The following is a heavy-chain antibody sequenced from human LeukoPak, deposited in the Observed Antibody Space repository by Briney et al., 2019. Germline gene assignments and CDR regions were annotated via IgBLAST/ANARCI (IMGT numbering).Heavy chain of an antibody. J-gene: IGHJ6*04. CDR2: IKSKTDGGTT. V-gene: IGHV3-15*01. Sequence: GGSLRLSCAASGFTFSNAWMSWVRKAPGQGLEWVGRIKSKTDGGTTDYAAPVKGRFTISRDDSKNTLYLQMNSLKTEDTAVYYCTTDSYGSGSYTYYYYYGMDVWGKGTTVTVSS. D-gene: IGHD3-10*01. CDR3: TTDSYGSGSYTYYYYYGMDV. CDR1: GFTFSNAW.